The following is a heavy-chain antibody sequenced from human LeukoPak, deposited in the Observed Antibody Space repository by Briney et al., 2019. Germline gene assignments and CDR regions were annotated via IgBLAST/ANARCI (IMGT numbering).Heavy chain of an antibody. CDR2: ISAYNGNT. J-gene: IGHJ6*02. CDR1: GYTFTSYG. D-gene: IGHD6-13*01. CDR3: ARVQQAAAGTNYYYYGMDV. Sequence: ASVKVSCKASGYTFTSYGISWMRQAPGQGLEWMGWISAYNGNTNYAQKLQGRVTMTTDTSTSTAYMELRSLRSDDTAVYYCARVQQAAAGTNYYYYGMDVWGQGTTVTVSS. V-gene: IGHV1-18*01.